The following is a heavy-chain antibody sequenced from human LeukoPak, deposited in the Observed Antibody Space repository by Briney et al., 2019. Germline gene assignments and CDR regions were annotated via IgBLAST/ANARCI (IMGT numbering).Heavy chain of an antibody. J-gene: IGHJ3*02. D-gene: IGHD5-12*01. Sequence: SVKVSFKASRGTFNTHSFNWVRQAPGQGFEWMGRIIAILSQANYAQKFQGRVSITADESTTTAYLELRSLRSEDTAVYYCATGGGYVDAFDIWGQGTMVTVSS. CDR2: IIAILSQA. CDR3: ATGGGYVDAFDI. V-gene: IGHV1-69*11. CDR1: RGTFNTHS.